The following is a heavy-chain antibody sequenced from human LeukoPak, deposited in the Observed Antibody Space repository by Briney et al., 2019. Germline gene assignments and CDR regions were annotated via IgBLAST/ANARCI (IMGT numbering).Heavy chain of an antibody. V-gene: IGHV4-30-4*01. CDR3: VRVRTGTSCYDY. CDR2: ISYRGST. J-gene: IGHJ4*02. Sequence: TSETLSLTCTVSGGSISSSDSHWSWIRQSPGKGLEWIGHISYRGSTSYNPSLRSRLTISIDTSQNQFSLKLTSVTAADTAVYYCVRVRTGTSCYDYWGQGTLVTVSP. CDR1: GGSISSSDSH. D-gene: IGHD2-2*01.